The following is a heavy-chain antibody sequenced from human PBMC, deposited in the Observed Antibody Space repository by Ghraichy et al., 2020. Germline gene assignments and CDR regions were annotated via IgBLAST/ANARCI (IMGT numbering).Heavy chain of an antibody. CDR2: IRYDGSNK. J-gene: IGHJ4*02. V-gene: IGHV3-30*02. Sequence: GGSLRLSCAASGFTFSSYGMHWVRQAPGKGLEWVAFIRYDGSNKYYADSVKGRFTISRDNSKNTLYLQMNSLRAEDTAVYYCAKDDLSNQDGYNSFDYWGQGTLVTVSS. CDR3: AKDDLSNQDGYNSFDY. CDR1: GFTFSSYG. D-gene: IGHD5-24*01.